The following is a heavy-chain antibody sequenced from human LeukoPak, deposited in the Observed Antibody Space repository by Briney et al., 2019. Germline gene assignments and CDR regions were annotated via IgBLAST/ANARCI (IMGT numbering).Heavy chain of an antibody. CDR2: IMSNNDGGTT. D-gene: IGHD3-10*01. Sequence: GGSLRLSCAASGFTFSSYWMSWVRQAPGKGLEWVGRIMSNNDGGTTDYAAPVKGRFTISRDDSKNTLYLHMNSLKTEDTAVYYCATELGWFAESDYWGQGTLVTVSS. CDR1: GFTFSSYW. J-gene: IGHJ4*02. CDR3: ATELGWFAESDY. V-gene: IGHV3-15*01.